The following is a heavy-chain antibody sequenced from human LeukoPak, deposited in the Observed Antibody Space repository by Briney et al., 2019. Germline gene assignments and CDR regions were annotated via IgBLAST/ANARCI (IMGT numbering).Heavy chain of an antibody. Sequence: SQTLSLTCTVSGGSISSGDYYWSWIRQPPGKGLEWIGYIYYSGSTYYNPSLKSRVTISVDTSKNQFSLKLSSVTAADTAVYYCARGDDRSGYYRGYFDYWGQGTLVTVSS. D-gene: IGHD3-22*01. V-gene: IGHV4-30-4*01. CDR1: GGSISSGDYY. J-gene: IGHJ4*02. CDR2: IYYSGST. CDR3: ARGDDRSGYYRGYFDY.